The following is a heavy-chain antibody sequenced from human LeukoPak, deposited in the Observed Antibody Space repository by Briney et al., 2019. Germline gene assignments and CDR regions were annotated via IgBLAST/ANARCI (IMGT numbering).Heavy chain of an antibody. CDR2: ISYDGSNK. Sequence: GGSLRLSCAASGFTFSSYGMSWVRQAPGKGLEWVAVISYDGSNKYYADSVKGRFTISRDNSKNTLYLQMNSLRAEDTAVYYCARDQGVYYMDVWGKGTTVTVSS. V-gene: IGHV3-30*03. CDR3: ARDQGVYYMDV. J-gene: IGHJ6*03. CDR1: GFTFSSYG.